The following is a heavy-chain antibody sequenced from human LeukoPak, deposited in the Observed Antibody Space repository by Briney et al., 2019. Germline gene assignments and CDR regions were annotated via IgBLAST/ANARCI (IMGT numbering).Heavy chain of an antibody. D-gene: IGHD5-24*01. CDR2: ISGSGGGT. CDR3: AKGEMGTTSYYFDY. Sequence: GGSLRLSCAASGFTFSSYAMSWVRQAPGKGLEWVSTISGSGGGTYYADSVKGRFTISRDNSKNTLYLQMNSLRAEDTAVYYCAKGEMGTTSYYFDYWGQGTLVTVSS. CDR1: GFTFSSYA. J-gene: IGHJ4*02. V-gene: IGHV3-23*01.